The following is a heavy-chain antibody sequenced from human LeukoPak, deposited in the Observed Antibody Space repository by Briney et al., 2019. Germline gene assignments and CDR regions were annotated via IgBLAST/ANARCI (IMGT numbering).Heavy chain of an antibody. CDR1: GGSISSGGYY. D-gene: IGHD5-18*01. V-gene: IGHV4-30-2*01. Sequence: SETLSLTCTVSGGSISSGGYYWSWIRQPPGKGLEWIGYIYHSGSTYYNPSLKSRVTISVDRSKNQFSLKLSSVTAADTAVYYCARGRRIPNSFDYWGQGTLVTVSS. CDR3: ARGRRIPNSFDY. CDR2: IYHSGST. J-gene: IGHJ4*02.